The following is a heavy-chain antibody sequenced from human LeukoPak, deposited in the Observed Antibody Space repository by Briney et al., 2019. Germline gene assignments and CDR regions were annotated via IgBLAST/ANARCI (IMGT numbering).Heavy chain of an antibody. V-gene: IGHV3-74*01. J-gene: IGHJ6*02. CDR1: GFTFSSYW. D-gene: IGHD4-17*01. CDR3: AKVNGDYYYYGMDV. Sequence: GGSLRLSCVASGFTFSSYWMHWVRQVPGKGPVWVSRINSDGRITSYADSVKGRFTISRDNAKNTLYLQMNSLRAEDTAVYYCAKVNGDYYYYGMDVWGQGTTVTVSS. CDR2: INSDGRIT.